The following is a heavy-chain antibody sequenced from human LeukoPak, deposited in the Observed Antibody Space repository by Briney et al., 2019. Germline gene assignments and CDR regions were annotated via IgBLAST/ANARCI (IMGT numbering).Heavy chain of an antibody. V-gene: IGHV4-34*01. Sequence: SETLSLTCAVYGGSFSGYYWSWIRQAPGKGLEWIGEINHSGSTNYNPSLKSRVTISVDTSKNQFSLKLSSVTAADTAVYYWARGAEEEFIVAVVAATDYFDCWGQGTLVTVSS. D-gene: IGHD2-15*01. CDR1: GGSFSGYY. CDR3: ARGAEEEFIVAVVAATDYFDC. J-gene: IGHJ4*02. CDR2: INHSGST.